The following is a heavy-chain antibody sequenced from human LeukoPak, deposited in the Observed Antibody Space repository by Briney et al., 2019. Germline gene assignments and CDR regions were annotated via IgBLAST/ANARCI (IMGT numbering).Heavy chain of an antibody. CDR2: INWNGDST. J-gene: IGHJ4*02. Sequence: PSETLSLTCTVSGGSISSGSYYWGWIRQPPGKGLEWVSSINWNGDSTYYADSVKGRFTISRDNAKNSLYLQMNSLRAEDTALYYCARTYSSRWYVDYWGQGTLVTVSS. D-gene: IGHD6-13*01. V-gene: IGHV3-20*04. CDR1: GGSISSGSYY. CDR3: ARTYSSRWYVDY.